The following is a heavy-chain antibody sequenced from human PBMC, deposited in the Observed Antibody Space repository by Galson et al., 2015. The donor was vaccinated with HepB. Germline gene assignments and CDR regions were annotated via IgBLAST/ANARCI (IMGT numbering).Heavy chain of an antibody. Sequence: SVKVSCKVSGYTLTELSMHWVRQAPGKGLEWMGGFDPEDGETIYAQKFQGRVTMTEDTSTDTAYMELSSLRSEDTAVYYCATALRAYYGSGSYYYFDYWGQGTLVTVSS. J-gene: IGHJ4*02. V-gene: IGHV1-24*01. CDR2: FDPEDGET. CDR1: GYTLTELS. CDR3: ATALRAYYGSGSYYYFDY. D-gene: IGHD3-10*01.